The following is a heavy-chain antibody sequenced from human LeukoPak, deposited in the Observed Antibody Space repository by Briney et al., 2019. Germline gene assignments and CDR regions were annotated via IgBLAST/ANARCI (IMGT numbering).Heavy chain of an antibody. CDR2: ISGSGGST. D-gene: IGHD6-19*01. V-gene: IGHV3-23*01. J-gene: IGHJ4*02. Sequence: GGSLRLSCAASGFTFSSYAMSWVRQAPGKGPEWVSGISGSGGSTYYADSVKGRFTISRDNSKNTQYLQMNSLRAEDTAVYYCARVSMKYSSDWEYYFDYWGQGTLVTVSS. CDR1: GFTFSSYA. CDR3: ARVSMKYSSDWEYYFDY.